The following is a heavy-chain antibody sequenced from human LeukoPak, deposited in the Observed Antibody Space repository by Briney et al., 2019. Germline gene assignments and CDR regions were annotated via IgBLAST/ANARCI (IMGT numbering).Heavy chain of an antibody. J-gene: IGHJ6*04. Sequence: GGSLRLSCAASGFTFSNYCMSWIRQAPGKGLEWVSYISSSGNNIYYADSVKGRFTISRDNSKNSLYLQMNSLRAGDTAVYYCAELGITRIGGVWGKGTTATISS. V-gene: IGHV3-11*04. CDR1: GFTFSNYC. CDR3: AELGITRIGGV. CDR2: ISSSGNNI. D-gene: IGHD3-10*02.